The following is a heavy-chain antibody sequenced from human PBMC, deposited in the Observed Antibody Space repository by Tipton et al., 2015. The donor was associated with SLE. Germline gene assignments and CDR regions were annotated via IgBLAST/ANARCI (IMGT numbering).Heavy chain of an antibody. CDR2: IYYSGST. CDR1: GGSLSSYY. J-gene: IGHJ3*02. D-gene: IGHD4-17*01. Sequence: TLSLTCTVSGGSLSSYYWSWIRQPPGKGLEWIGYIYYSGSTNYNPSLKSRVTISVDTSKNQFSLKLSSVTAADTAVYYCARVDYGDYGGGAFDIWGQGTMVTVSS. V-gene: IGHV4-59*01. CDR3: ARVDYGDYGGGAFDI.